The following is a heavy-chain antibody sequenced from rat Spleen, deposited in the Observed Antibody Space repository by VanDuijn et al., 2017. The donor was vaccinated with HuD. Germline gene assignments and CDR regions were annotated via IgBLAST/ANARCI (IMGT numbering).Heavy chain of an antibody. V-gene: IGHV5-25*01. J-gene: IGHJ3*01. CDR3: ARHGYGGYSGPFAY. D-gene: IGHD1-11*01. CDR1: GFTFSNYD. Sequence: EVQLVESGGGLVQPGRSMKLSCAASGFTFSNYDMAWVRQAPTKGLEWVASINFDGSGTYYRDSVKGRFTISRDNTKSTLYLQMDSLRSEDTATYYCARHGYGGYSGPFAYWGQGTLVTVSS. CDR2: INFDGSGT.